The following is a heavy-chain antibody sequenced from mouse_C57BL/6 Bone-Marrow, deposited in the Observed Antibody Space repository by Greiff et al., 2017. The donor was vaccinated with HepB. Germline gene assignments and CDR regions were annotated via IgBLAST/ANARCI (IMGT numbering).Heavy chain of an antibody. CDR1: GYTFTSYG. V-gene: IGHV1-81*01. Sequence: VKLQESGAELARPGASVKLSCKASGYTFTSYGISWVKQRTGQGLEWIGEIYPRSGNTYYNAKFKGKATLTADKSSSTAYMELRSLTSEDSAVYFCARWGYGYYFDYWGRGTTLTVSS. J-gene: IGHJ2*01. D-gene: IGHD1-1*01. CDR3: ARWGYGYYFDY. CDR2: IYPRSGNT.